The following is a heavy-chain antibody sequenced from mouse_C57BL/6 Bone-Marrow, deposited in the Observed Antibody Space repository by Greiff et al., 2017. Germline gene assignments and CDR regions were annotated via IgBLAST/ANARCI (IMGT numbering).Heavy chain of an antibody. V-gene: IGHV1-81*01. J-gene: IGHJ3*01. D-gene: IGHD2-4*01. CDR2: IYPRSGNT. CDR3: ARRDYERGAWFAY. CDR1: GYTFTSYG. Sequence: VQLQQSGAELARPGASVKLSCKASGYTFTSYGISWVKQRTGQGLEWIGEIYPRSGNTYYNEKFKGKATLTADKSSSTAYMELRSLTSEDSAVYFCARRDYERGAWFAYWGQGTLVTVSA.